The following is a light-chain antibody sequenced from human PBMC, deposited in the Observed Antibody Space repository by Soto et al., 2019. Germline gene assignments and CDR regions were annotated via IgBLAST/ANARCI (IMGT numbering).Light chain of an antibody. Sequence: DIQMTQSPSSLSESIGDSITITYPARQNIGTPLNWYQMKLGRAPKLLIYSAATLQSGAPSRFTGGGSGTAFTLTIKNQQPDGIATYSCLQGYNAPYTFSLGTMLEIK. V-gene: IGKV1-39*01. CDR2: SAA. CDR1: QNIGTP. J-gene: IGKJ2*01. CDR3: LQGYNAPYT.